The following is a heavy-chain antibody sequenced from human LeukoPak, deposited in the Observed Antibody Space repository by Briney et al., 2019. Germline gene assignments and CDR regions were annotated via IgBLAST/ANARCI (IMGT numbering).Heavy chain of an antibody. D-gene: IGHD3-22*01. CDR3: ARMPTYDSSGYPLDY. J-gene: IGHJ4*02. V-gene: IGHV2-70*11. CDR1: GFSLSTSGMC. Sequence: SGPTLVKPTQTLTLTCTFSGFSLSTSGMCVSCILQPPGKALEWLARIDWAVDKYYRTSLKTRLTISKDTSKNQVVLTMTNMDPVDTATYYCARMPTYDSSGYPLDYWGQGTLVTVSS. CDR2: IDWAVDK.